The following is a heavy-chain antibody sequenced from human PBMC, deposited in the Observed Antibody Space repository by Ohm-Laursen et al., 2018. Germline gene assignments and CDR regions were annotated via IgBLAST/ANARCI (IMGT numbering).Heavy chain of an antibody. CDR1: GFTFSTSW. J-gene: IGHJ4*02. CDR2: ISDGGSEK. Sequence: GSLRLSCSASGFTFSTSWMSWVRQAPGKGLEWVAYISDGGSEKQYVDSVKGRFTISRDNAKNSLYLQMDSLRPEDTAIYYCAELNWNSLKYWGQGTLVTVSS. V-gene: IGHV3-7*01. CDR3: AELNWNSLKY. D-gene: IGHD1-7*01.